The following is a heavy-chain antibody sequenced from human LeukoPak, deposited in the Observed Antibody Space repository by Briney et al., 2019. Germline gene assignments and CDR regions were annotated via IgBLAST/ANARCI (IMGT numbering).Heavy chain of an antibody. Sequence: GGSLRLSCAASGFTFSSYNMNWVRQAPGKGLEWVSYISSSSSTIYHADSVKGRFTISRDNAKNSLYLQMNSLRDEDTAVYYCAKDGAVVRGQGVDIVATISGYYYYGMDVWGQGTTVTVSS. CDR1: GFTFSSYN. D-gene: IGHD5-12*01. CDR3: AKDGAVVRGQGVDIVATISGYYYYGMDV. J-gene: IGHJ6*02. V-gene: IGHV3-48*02. CDR2: ISSSSSTI.